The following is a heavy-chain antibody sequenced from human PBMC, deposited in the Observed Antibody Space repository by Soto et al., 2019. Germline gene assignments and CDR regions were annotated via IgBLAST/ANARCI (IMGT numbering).Heavy chain of an antibody. CDR2: IYYSGST. Sequence: SETLSLTCTVSGGSISSSSYYWGWIRQPPGKGLEWIGSIYYSGSTYYNPSLKSRVTISVDTSKNQFSLKLSPVTAADTAVYYCARHLAYGSGSHWFDPWGQGTLVTVSS. CDR1: GGSISSSSYY. J-gene: IGHJ5*02. CDR3: ARHLAYGSGSHWFDP. D-gene: IGHD3-10*01. V-gene: IGHV4-39*01.